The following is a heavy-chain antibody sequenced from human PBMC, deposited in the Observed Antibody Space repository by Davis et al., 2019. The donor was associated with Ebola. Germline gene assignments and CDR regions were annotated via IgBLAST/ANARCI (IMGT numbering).Heavy chain of an antibody. V-gene: IGHV3-23*01. Sequence: GESLKISCTASEFSFSIYAMSWVRQAPGKGLEWVSGISGTGGSTYYADSVKGRFTISRDNSKNTLYLQMDSLRAEDTAVYYCAKGGVIVVITTPDYWGQGTLVTVSS. D-gene: IGHD3-22*01. CDR2: ISGTGGST. CDR3: AKGGVIVVITTPDY. CDR1: EFSFSIYA. J-gene: IGHJ4*02.